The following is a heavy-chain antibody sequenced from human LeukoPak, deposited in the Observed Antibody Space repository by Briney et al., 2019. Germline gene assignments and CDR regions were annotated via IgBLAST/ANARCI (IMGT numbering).Heavy chain of an antibody. CDR1: GGSMNNYY. CDR3: ASQKLLWFGELSYFDY. D-gene: IGHD3-10*01. CDR2: ISYSGST. V-gene: IGHV4-59*01. Sequence: SETLSLTCTASGGSMNNYYWSWVRQAPEKGLEWIGYISYSGSTNSNPSLTSRGTISLDTSKHQFSLKLTSVTAADTAVYYCASQKLLWFGELSYFDYWGQGTLVTVSS. J-gene: IGHJ4*02.